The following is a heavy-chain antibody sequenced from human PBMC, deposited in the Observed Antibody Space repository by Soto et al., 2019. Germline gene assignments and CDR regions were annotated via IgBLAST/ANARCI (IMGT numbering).Heavy chain of an antibody. CDR1: GGSISSGGYY. CDR2: IYYSGST. D-gene: IGHD5-18*01. V-gene: IGHV4-31*03. CDR3: ARAPREIAMALTWFDP. Sequence: PSETLSLTCTVSGGSISSGGYYWSWIRQHPGKGLEWIGYIYYSGSTYYNPSLKSRVTISVDTSKNQFSLKLSSVTAADTAVYYCARAPREIAMALTWFDPGGKETLVTVP. J-gene: IGHJ5*02.